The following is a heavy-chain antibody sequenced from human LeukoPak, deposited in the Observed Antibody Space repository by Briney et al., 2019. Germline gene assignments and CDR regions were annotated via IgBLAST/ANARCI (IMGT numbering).Heavy chain of an antibody. Sequence: PGGSLRLSCEVSGFTFSKYGMHWVRQAPGKGLEWVSTIRYDGSTEYYAHSVRGRFTISRDNSGNTLFLQMNSLGAEDTAVYYCVRDTITYDIFTGSPDYWGQGTLVIVSS. V-gene: IGHV3-30*02. CDR1: GFTFSKYG. CDR2: IRYDGSTE. CDR3: VRDTITYDIFTGSPDY. J-gene: IGHJ4*02. D-gene: IGHD3-9*01.